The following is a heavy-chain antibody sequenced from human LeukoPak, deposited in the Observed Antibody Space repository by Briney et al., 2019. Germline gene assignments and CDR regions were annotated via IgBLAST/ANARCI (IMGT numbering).Heavy chain of an antibody. CDR2: ISYDGSNK. V-gene: IGHV3-30*18. CDR1: GFTFSSYA. J-gene: IGHJ4*02. CDR3: AKDYSGSYYCPVY. D-gene: IGHD1-26*01. Sequence: GGSLRLSCAASGFTFSSYAMSWVRQAPGKGLEWVAVISYDGSNKYHADSVKGRFTISRDNSKNTLYLQMNSLRAEDTAVYYCAKDYSGSYYCPVYWGQGTLVTVSS.